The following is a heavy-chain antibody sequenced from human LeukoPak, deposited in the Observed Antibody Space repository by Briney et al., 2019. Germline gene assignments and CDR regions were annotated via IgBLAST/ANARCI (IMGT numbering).Heavy chain of an antibody. CDR2: IIPIFGTA. CDR3: ARDRVTMVVTSLQSVSY. Sequence: ASVEVSCKASGGTFSSYAISWVRQAPGQGLEWMGGIIPIFGTANYAQKFQGRVTITTDESTSTAYMELSSLRSDDTAVYYCARDRVTMVVTSLQSVSYWGQGTLVTVSS. D-gene: IGHD4/OR15-4a*01. CDR1: GGTFSSYA. J-gene: IGHJ4*02. V-gene: IGHV1-69*05.